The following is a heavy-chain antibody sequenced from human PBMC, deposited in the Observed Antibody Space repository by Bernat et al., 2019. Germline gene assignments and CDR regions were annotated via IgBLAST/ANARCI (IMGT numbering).Heavy chain of an antibody. V-gene: IGHV3-30*01. Sequence: QVQLVESGGGVVQPGRSLRLSCVASGFTFSSYAMHWVRQAPGKGLEWVAVISYDGSNKYYADSVKGRFTISRDNSKNTLYLQMNSLRAEDTAVYYCARSSYRGLRPDYWGQGTLVTVSS. J-gene: IGHJ4*02. D-gene: IGHD4-17*01. CDR2: ISYDGSNK. CDR1: GFTFSSYA. CDR3: ARSSYRGLRPDY.